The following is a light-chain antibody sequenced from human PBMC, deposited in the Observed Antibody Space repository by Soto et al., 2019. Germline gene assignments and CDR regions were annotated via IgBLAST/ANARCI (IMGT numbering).Light chain of an antibody. CDR2: DVN. CDR1: SSVVGGYDY. J-gene: IGLJ1*01. Sequence: QSVLTQPASASGSPGQSITISCTGTSSVVGGYDYVSWYQQLPGKAPKLLIYDVNNRPSGVSHRFSGSKSGNTASLTISGLQTEDEADYYCSSYTGCSTFVFGTGTKVTVL. V-gene: IGLV2-14*01. CDR3: SSYTGCSTFV.